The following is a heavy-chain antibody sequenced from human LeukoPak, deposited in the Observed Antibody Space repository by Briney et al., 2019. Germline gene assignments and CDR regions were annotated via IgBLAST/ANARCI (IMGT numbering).Heavy chain of an antibody. V-gene: IGHV4-31*03. CDR2: IYYSGST. CDR3: ARESVRVTTWDY. D-gene: IGHD4-17*01. Sequence: SQTLSLTCTVSGGSISSGGYYWSWIRQHPGKGLEWIGYIYYSGSTYYNPSLKSRVTISVDTSKNQFSLKLSSVTAADTAVYYCARESVRVTTWDYWGQGTLVTVYS. J-gene: IGHJ4*02. CDR1: GGSISSGGYY.